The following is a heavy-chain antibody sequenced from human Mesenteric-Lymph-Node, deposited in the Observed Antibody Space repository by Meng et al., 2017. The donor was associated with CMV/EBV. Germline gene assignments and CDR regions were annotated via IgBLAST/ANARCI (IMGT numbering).Heavy chain of an antibody. J-gene: IGHJ3*02. CDR1: GGSISSYY. D-gene: IGHD6-13*01. CDR3: ARVGAAADI. CDR2: TSHSGSA. Sequence: SETLSLTCTVSGGSISSYYWSWIRQPPGKGLEWIGYTSHSGSANYNPSLKSRLTMSVDTSKNQFSLKLSSVTAADTAVYYCARVGAAADIWGQGTMVTVSS. V-gene: IGHV4-59*01.